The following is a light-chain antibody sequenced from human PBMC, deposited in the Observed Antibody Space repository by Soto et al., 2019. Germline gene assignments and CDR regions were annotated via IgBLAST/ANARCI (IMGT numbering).Light chain of an antibody. CDR1: QVITND. CDR3: QQLNSYPLT. J-gene: IGKJ3*01. CDR2: AAS. Sequence: DIQMRQSLSSLSASVGDRVTMTGRASQVITNDLGWYQQKPGKAPKRLIYAASTLQSGVPSRFSGSGSGTEFTLTISSLQPEDFATYYCQQLNSYPLTFGPGSNVDIK. V-gene: IGKV1-17*01.